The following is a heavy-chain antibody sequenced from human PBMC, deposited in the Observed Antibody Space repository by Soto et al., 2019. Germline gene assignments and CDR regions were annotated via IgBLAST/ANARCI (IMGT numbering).Heavy chain of an antibody. CDR2: ISGSGGST. V-gene: IGHV3-23*01. CDR3: AKTNSWYYDILTGYLVDY. CDR1: GFTFSSYA. D-gene: IGHD3-9*01. J-gene: IGHJ4*02. Sequence: HPGGSLRLSCAASGFTFSSYAMSWVRQAPGKGLEWVSAISGSGGSTYYADSVKGRFTISRDNSKNTLYLQMNSLRAEDTAVYYCAKTNSWYYDILTGYLVDYWGQGTLVTVSS.